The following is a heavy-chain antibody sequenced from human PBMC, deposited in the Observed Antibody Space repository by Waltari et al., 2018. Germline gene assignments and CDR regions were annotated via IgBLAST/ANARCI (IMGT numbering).Heavy chain of an antibody. Sequence: QVQLRESGPGRVKPPETLSLTCTVSGGSINDYHWSWIRQPPGKRLEWIGFIYANGDTDYKPPLQSGVTMSVDTSKNQFSLKVTSVTAADTAMYSCARHRPNWGPPQAAFELWGQGTLVTVSS. CDR3: ARHRPNWGPPQAAFEL. CDR2: IYANGDT. J-gene: IGHJ1*01. D-gene: IGHD7-27*01. CDR1: GGSINDYH. V-gene: IGHV4-4*09.